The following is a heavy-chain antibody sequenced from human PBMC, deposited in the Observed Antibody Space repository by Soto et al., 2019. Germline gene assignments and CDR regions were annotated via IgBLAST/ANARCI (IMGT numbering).Heavy chain of an antibody. CDR1: GYTFTNY. CDR2: MNPNDGDT. Sequence: QAQLVQSGAEAKRPGTSVKVSCKVSGYTFTNYFHCIRPAPGQGLEWMGWMNPNDGDTEYASTFQGMVTLTMDTSITTAYIQLTSLTSHNTAVYYGARENWSYVGWGEGTLVTVSS. CDR3: ARENWSYVG. V-gene: IGHV1-2*02. J-gene: IGHJ4*02. D-gene: IGHD1-26*01.